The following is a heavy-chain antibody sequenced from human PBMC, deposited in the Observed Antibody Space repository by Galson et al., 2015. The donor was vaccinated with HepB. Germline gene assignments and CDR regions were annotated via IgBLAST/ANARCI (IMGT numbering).Heavy chain of an antibody. CDR2: VYPTNSDT. V-gene: IGHV5-51*01. D-gene: IGHD1-26*01. CDR3: ARLSTVGATKTFDY. CDR1: GFTFGNYW. J-gene: IGHJ4*02. Sequence: QSGAEVKKPGESLKISCKDSGFTFGNYWIAWVRQVPGKGLEWMGMVYPTNSDTQYSPSFEGQVTISADKSITTAYLQWSSLRASDSAIYFCARLSTVGATKTFDYWGQGTLVTVSS.